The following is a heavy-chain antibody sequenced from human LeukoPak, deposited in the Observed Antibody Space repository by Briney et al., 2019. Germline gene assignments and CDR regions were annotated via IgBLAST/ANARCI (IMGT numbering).Heavy chain of an antibody. CDR1: GFTFSSYC. D-gene: IGHD2-2*01. V-gene: IGHV3-30*18. Sequence: ARSLRLSCAASGFTFSSYCMHWVRQAPGKGLEWVAVISYDGSNKYNADSVKGRFTISRDNSKNTLYLQMNSLRAEDTAVYYCAKGKGYCSRTSCYGYSGLFDYWGQGTLVTVSS. CDR2: ISYDGSNK. CDR3: AKGKGYCSRTSCYGYSGLFDY. J-gene: IGHJ4*02.